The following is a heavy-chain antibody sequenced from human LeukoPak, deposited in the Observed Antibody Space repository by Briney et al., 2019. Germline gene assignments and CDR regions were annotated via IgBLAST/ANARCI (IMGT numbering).Heavy chain of an antibody. V-gene: IGHV1-2*02. Sequence: ASVKVSCKASGYTFIYYYLHWVRQAPGQGLEWMGWINPSSGATNYAQKFQGRVTMTRDTSVSTAYMELTRLRSDDSAVFYCIRGPGHYFDYWGQGTVVTVPS. CDR2: INPSSGAT. D-gene: IGHD3-10*01. CDR1: GYTFIYYY. CDR3: IRGPGHYFDY. J-gene: IGHJ4*02.